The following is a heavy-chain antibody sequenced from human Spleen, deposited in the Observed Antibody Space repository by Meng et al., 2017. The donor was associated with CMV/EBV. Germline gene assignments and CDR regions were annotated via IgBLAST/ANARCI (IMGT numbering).Heavy chain of an antibody. V-gene: IGHV6-1*01. D-gene: IGHD4-17*01. CDR3: AKQSVTNDAFDI. Sequence: LRLSCAISGDSVSSKSAAWNWIRQSPSRGLEWLGRTYYRSKWYNDYAVSVKSRITINPDTSKNQFSLQLNSVTPEDTAVYYCAKQSVTNDAFDIWGQGTMVTVSS. CDR2: TYYRSKWYN. CDR1: GDSVSSKSAA. J-gene: IGHJ3*02.